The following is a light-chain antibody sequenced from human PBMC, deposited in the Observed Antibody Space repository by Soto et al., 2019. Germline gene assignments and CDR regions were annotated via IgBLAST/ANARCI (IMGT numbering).Light chain of an antibody. Sequence: IQLTQSPSSLSASVGDRVTVPCRASQSINIYLNWYQQKPGKAPTLLIYAASSLQSGVPSRFSGGGSRTDFTLTISSLQPEDFATYYCQQSYRSPYTFGQGTKMDI. CDR3: QQSYRSPYT. J-gene: IGKJ2*01. CDR2: AAS. V-gene: IGKV1-39*01. CDR1: QSINIY.